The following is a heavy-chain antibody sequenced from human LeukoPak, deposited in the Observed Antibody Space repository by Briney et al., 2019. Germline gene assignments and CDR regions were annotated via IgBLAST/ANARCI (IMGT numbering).Heavy chain of an antibody. CDR3: AREVSKVYYMDV. Sequence: ASVKVSCKASGYTFTSYDINWVRQATGQGLEWMGWINPNTGGTNYAQKFQGRVVMTRDTSISTAYMELSRLTSDDTAVYYCAREVSKVYYMDVWGKGTTVTVSS. CDR1: GYTFTSYD. V-gene: IGHV1-2*02. J-gene: IGHJ6*03. D-gene: IGHD4-11*01. CDR2: INPNTGGT.